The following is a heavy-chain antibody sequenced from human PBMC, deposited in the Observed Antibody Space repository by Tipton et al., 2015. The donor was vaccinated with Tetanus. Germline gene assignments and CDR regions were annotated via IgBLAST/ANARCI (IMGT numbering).Heavy chain of an antibody. CDR1: GDSMTRYY. Sequence: TLSLTCTVSGDSMTRYYWSWLRQPPGKGLEWISYIFVSGSPNYNPALKGRVTMSADTSKNQFSLKLRSVTVADTAVYYCARFGTGFLRFGEVSGYCSVDVGGQGTTVTVSS. CDR2: IFVSGSP. J-gene: IGHJ6*02. CDR3: ARFGTGFLRFGEVSGYCSVDV. V-gene: IGHV4-4*08. D-gene: IGHD3-10*01.